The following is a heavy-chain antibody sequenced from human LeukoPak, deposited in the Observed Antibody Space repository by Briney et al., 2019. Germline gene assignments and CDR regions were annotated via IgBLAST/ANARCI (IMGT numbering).Heavy chain of an antibody. D-gene: IGHD1-1*01. V-gene: IGHV1-69*13. CDR3: ARGETILNWFDP. CDR1: GGTFSSEA. J-gene: IGHJ5*02. CDR2: IIPIFGRA. Sequence: ASVKVSCKTSGGTFSSEAFIWVRQAPGQGLEWMGGIIPIFGRADYAQKFQDIVTITADESTSTVYMELSSLRSEDTAVYYCARGETILNWFDPWGQGTLVNVSS.